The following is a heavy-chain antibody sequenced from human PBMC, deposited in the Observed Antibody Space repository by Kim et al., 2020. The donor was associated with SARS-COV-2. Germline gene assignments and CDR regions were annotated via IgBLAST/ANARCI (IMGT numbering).Heavy chain of an antibody. Sequence: GRSLRLSCAASGFTFSAHGMHWVRQAPGKGLEWVAVISFDGSDKYYEDSVKGRVTISRDNSKNTLYLEMHSLRAEDAAVYYCARDHRDSSGSLDYWGQGT. V-gene: IGHV3-30*03. J-gene: IGHJ4*02. CDR2: ISFDGSDK. D-gene: IGHD3-22*01. CDR1: GFTFSAHG. CDR3: ARDHRDSSGSLDY.